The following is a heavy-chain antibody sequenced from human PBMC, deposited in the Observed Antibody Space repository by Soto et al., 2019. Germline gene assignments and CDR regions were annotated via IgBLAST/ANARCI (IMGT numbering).Heavy chain of an antibody. CDR3: ASSIGVAVAPQDAFDI. V-gene: IGHV1-18*01. CDR2: ISAYNGNT. J-gene: IGHJ3*02. Sequence: GASVKVSCKTSGYTFTRYGISWVRQAPGQGLEWMGWISAYNGNTNYAQKLQGRVTMTTDTSTSTAYMELRSLRSDDTAVYYCASSIGVAVAPQDAFDIWGQGTMVTVSS. D-gene: IGHD6-19*01. CDR1: GYTFTRYG.